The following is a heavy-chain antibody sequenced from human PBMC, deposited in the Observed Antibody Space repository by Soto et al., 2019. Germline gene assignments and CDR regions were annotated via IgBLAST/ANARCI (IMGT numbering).Heavy chain of an antibody. J-gene: IGHJ6*01. CDR3: AREGRDFCCDYSSNYGMY. D-gene: IGHD3-3*01. V-gene: IGHV3-21*01. CDR2: ISSSSSYI. CDR1: GFTFGSYT. Sequence: PGRSLSESRATTGFTFGSYTMIWVRQAPGKGLEWVSSISSSSSYIYYADSVKGRFTISRDNAKNSLYLQMNSLSAEDTAVYYCAREGRDFCCDYSSNYGMY.